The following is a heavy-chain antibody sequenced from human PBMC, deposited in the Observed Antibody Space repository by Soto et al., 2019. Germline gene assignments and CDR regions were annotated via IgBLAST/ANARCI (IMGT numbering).Heavy chain of an antibody. CDR2: TYHRGGT. CDR3: ARAPGRMMNALRYYYGLDV. D-gene: IGHD2-8*01. J-gene: IGHJ6*02. Sequence: QVQLQESGPGLVKPSETLSFTCNVSGGSMSSGGYYWSWIRQLPGKGLEWIGYTYHRGGTYYNPALKRRITISVDTSKNQFSLKMTSVTAADTDVYFCARAPGRMMNALRYYYGLDVWGQGTTVTVSS. V-gene: IGHV4-31*02. CDR1: GGSMSSGGYY.